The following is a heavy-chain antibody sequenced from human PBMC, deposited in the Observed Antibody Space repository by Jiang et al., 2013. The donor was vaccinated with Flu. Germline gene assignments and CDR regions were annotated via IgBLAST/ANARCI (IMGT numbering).Heavy chain of an antibody. V-gene: IGHV3-30*18. CDR2: ISYDGSNK. Sequence: QPGRSLRLSCAASGFTFSSYGMHWVRQAPGKGLEWVAVISYDGSNKYYADSVKGRFTISRDNSKNTLYLQMNSLRAEDTAVYYCAKDQAAYYYGSGSYWGLVDYWGQGTLVTVSS. CDR1: GFTFSSYG. J-gene: IGHJ4*02. D-gene: IGHD3-10*01. CDR3: AKDQAAYYYGSGSYWGLVDY.